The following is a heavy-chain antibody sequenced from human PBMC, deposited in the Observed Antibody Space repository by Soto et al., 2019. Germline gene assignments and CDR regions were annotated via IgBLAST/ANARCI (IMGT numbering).Heavy chain of an antibody. CDR1: GFTFSSYG. CDR3: AKGPAVAGTLGY. J-gene: IGHJ4*02. V-gene: IGHV3-30*18. CDR2: ISYDGSNK. Sequence: QVQLVESGGGVVQPGRSLRLSCAASGFTFSSYGMHWVRQAPGKGLEWVAVISYDGSNKYYADSVKGRFTISRDNSKNTLYLQMNSLRAEDTAVYYCAKGPAVAGTLGYWGQGTLVTVSS. D-gene: IGHD6-19*01.